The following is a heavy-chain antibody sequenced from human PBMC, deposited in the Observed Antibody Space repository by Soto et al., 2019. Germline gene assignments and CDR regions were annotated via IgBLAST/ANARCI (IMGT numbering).Heavy chain of an antibody. CDR1: GFTFSGSG. Sequence: EVQLLESGGGLVQPGGSLRLFCAASGFTFSGSGMSWVRQAPGKGLEWVSSLSGSGASTYYAASVKGRFTISRANSKDTVDLQMNARRADDSAVYYCAQSRVADEGHWGLGTLVTDSS. J-gene: IGHJ4*01. V-gene: IGHV3-23*01. CDR3: AQSRVADEGH. CDR2: LSGSGAST. D-gene: IGHD3-3*01.